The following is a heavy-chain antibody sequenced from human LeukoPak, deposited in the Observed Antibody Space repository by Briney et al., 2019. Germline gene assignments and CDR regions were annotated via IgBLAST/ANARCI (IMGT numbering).Heavy chain of an antibody. CDR3: ASARGYGAPFAY. J-gene: IGHJ4*02. V-gene: IGHV1-2*02. CDR2: TNPNSGDT. CDR1: GHTFIGYY. Sequence: ASVKVSCKASGHTFIGYYMHWMRQAPGQGLEWMGWTNPNSGDTNYAQKFQGRVTMTRDTSISTAYMELSRLRSDDTAVYYCASARGYGAPFAYWGQGTLATASS. D-gene: IGHD4-17*01.